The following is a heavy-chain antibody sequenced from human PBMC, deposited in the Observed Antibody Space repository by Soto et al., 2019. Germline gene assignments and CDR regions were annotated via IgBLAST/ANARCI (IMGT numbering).Heavy chain of an antibody. CDR2: IYYSGTT. CDR3: AGGETILLDS. Sequence: GKGLEWIGYIYYSGTTNYNPSLKSRVTISVDTSTNQFSMKLSAVTAAETPVYYSAGGETILLDSWGQGTLVTVSS. J-gene: IGHJ4*02. V-gene: IGHV4-59*01.